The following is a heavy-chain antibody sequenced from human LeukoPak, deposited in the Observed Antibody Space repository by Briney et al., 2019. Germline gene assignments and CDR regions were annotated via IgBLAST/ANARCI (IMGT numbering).Heavy chain of an antibody. D-gene: IGHD1-20*01. CDR2: IHPNSGGT. V-gene: IGHV1-2*02. CDR1: GCTFTDYY. J-gene: IGHJ1*01. Sequence: SSVKVSCKPSGCTFTDYYLHWVRQAPGQALEWMGWIHPNSGGTNYAQRFQGRVTMTRDTSISTAYMELSGLRSDDTAVYYCARERITTMDFQHWGQGTLVTVSS. CDR3: ARERITTMDFQH.